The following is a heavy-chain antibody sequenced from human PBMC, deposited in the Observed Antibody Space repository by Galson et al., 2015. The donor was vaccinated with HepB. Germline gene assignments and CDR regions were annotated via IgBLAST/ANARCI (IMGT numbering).Heavy chain of an antibody. V-gene: IGHV3-21*01. CDR2: ISSSSSYI. D-gene: IGHD6-6*01. CDR1: GFTFSSYS. CDR3: ARVDSSSNCFDY. J-gene: IGHJ4*02. Sequence: SLRLSCAASGFTFSSYSMNWVRQAPGKGLEWVSSISSSSSYIYYADSVKGRFTISRDNAKNSLYLQMNSLRAEDTAVYYCARVDSSSNCFDYWGQGTLVTVSS.